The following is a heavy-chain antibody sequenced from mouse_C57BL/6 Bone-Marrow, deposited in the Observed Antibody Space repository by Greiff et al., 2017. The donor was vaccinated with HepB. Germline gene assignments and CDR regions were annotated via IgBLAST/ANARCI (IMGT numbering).Heavy chain of an antibody. CDR1: GFTFTTYA. V-gene: IGHV10-3*01. D-gene: IGHD1-1*01. CDR3: VRGHYGSSYWYFDV. CDR2: IRSKSSNYAT. Sequence: EVQLVESGGGLVQPKGSLKLSCAASGFTFTTYAMHWVRQAPGKGLEWVARIRSKSSNYATYYADSVKDRFTISRDDSQSMLYLQMNNLKTEDTAMYYCVRGHYGSSYWYFDVGGTGTTVTVPS. J-gene: IGHJ1*03.